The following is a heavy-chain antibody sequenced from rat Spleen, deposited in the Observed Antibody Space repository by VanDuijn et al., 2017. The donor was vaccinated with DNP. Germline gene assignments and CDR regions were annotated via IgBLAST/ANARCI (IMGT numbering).Heavy chain of an antibody. D-gene: IGHD1-3*01. CDR1: GFTFNKYW. J-gene: IGHJ1*01. CDR2: ITSSGGST. V-gene: IGHV5-31*01. CDR3: ARQGYGSYGWYFDF. Sequence: EVQLVESGGDLVQPGRSLKLSCVASGFTFNKYWMTWIRQVPGKGLEWVAAITSSGGSTYYPDSVKGRFTISRDNAKSTLYLQMNSLRSEDTATYYCARQGYGSYGWYFDFWGPGTMVTVSS.